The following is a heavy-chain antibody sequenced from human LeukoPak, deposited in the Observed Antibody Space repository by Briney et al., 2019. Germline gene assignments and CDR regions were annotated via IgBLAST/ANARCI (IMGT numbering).Heavy chain of an antibody. J-gene: IGHJ6*02. Sequence: GGSLRLSCAASGFTVSSNYMSWVRQAPGKGLEWVSVIYSGGSTYYADSVKGRFTISRDNSKNTLYLQMNSLRAEDTAVYYCARDDSSYGMDVWGQGTTVTVCS. CDR2: IYSGGST. V-gene: IGHV3-53*01. CDR3: ARDDSSYGMDV. D-gene: IGHD2-21*02. CDR1: GFTVSSNY.